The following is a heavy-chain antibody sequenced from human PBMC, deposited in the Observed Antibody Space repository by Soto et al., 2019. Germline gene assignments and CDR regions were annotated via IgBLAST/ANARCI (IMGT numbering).Heavy chain of an antibody. D-gene: IGHD1-7*01. CDR2: ISNSGSTT. CDR1: GFTVSDYY. Sequence: QVQLVESGGSLVKPGGSLRLSCAASGFTVSDYYMSWIRQAPGKGLEWVSYISNSGSTTYYADSLKGRFTISRDNAKNSLSLQMNSLRAEDSAVYFCARNQKTPTTSYYYFYYYMDVWGKGTTVTVSS. J-gene: IGHJ6*03. CDR3: ARNQKTPTTSYYYFYYYMDV. V-gene: IGHV3-11*01.